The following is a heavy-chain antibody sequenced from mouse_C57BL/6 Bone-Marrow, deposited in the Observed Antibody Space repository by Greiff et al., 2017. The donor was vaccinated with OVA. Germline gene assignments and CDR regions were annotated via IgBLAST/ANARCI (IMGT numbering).Heavy chain of an antibody. V-gene: IGHV5-17*01. Sequence: EVKVEESGGGLVKPGGSLKLSCAASGFTFSDYGMHWVRQAPEKGLEWVAYISSGSSTIYYAAPVTGRFTISRDNAKNTLFLQMPSRRSEDTAMYYCARINYWYFDVWGTGTTVTVSA. CDR1: GFTFSDYG. J-gene: IGHJ1*03. CDR3: ARINYWYFDV. CDR2: ISSGSSTI.